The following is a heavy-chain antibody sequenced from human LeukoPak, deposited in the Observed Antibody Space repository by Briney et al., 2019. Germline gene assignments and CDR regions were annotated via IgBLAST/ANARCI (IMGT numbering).Heavy chain of an antibody. CDR2: IYYSGST. V-gene: IGHV4-59*01. CDR3: ARGVAISPASHAFDI. CDR1: GGSISSYY. Sequence: SETLSLTCTVSGGSISSYYWSWIRQPPGKGLEWIGYIYYSGSTNYNPSLKSRVTISVDTSKNQFSLKLSSVTAADTAVYYCARGVAISPASHAFDIWGQGTMVTVSS. D-gene: IGHD3-3*02. J-gene: IGHJ3*02.